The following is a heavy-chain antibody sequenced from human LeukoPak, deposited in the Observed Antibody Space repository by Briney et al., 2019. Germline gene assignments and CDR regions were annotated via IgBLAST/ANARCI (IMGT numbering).Heavy chain of an antibody. CDR1: GFTFSSYS. Sequence: GGSLRLSCAASGFTFSSYSMNWVRQAPGKGLEWVSSISSSSSYIYYADSVKGYADSVKGRFTISRDNSKNTLYLQMNSLRAEDTAVYYCAKGYGDYDYYYMDVWGKGTTVTVSS. CDR2: ISSSSSYI. D-gene: IGHD4-17*01. CDR3: AKGYGDYDYYYMDV. V-gene: IGHV3-21*04. J-gene: IGHJ6*03.